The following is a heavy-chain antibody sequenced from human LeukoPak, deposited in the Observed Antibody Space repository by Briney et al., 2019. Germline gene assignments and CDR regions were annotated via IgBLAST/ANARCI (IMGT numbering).Heavy chain of an antibody. CDR2: VYYSGST. Sequence: PSETLSLTCTVSGGSISGYYWTWIRQPPGKGLEWMGYVYYSGSTSYNPSLKSRVTMSVDTSKNQFSLKLRSVTAADTAVYFCARARHRAAVDHWGQGTLVTVSS. CDR3: ARARHRAAVDH. D-gene: IGHD6-25*01. V-gene: IGHV4-59*01. J-gene: IGHJ4*02. CDR1: GGSISGYY.